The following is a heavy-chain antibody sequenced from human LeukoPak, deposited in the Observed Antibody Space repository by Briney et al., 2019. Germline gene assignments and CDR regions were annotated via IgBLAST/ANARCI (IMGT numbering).Heavy chain of an antibody. V-gene: IGHV1-2*02. Sequence: GASVKVSCKASGYTFTGYYMHWVRQAPGQGLEWMGWINPNSGGTNYAQKFQGRVTMTRDTSISTAYMELSRLRSDDTAVYYCARVKGKRIAAAGTLDYWGQGTLVTVSS. CDR3: ARVKGKRIAAAGTLDY. CDR2: INPNSGGT. CDR1: GYTFTGYY. D-gene: IGHD6-13*01. J-gene: IGHJ4*02.